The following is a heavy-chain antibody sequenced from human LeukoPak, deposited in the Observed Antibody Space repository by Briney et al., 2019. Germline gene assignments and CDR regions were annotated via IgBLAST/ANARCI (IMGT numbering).Heavy chain of an antibody. J-gene: IGHJ4*02. CDR3: ARDQRAYSSGWFAFGY. V-gene: IGHV3-30*02. D-gene: IGHD6-19*01. Sequence: GGSLRLSCAASGFTFSSYGMHWVRQAPGKGLEWVAFIRYDGSNKYYADSVKGRFTISRDNSKNTLYLHVNSLRPEDTAVYYCARDQRAYSSGWFAFGYWGQGTLVTVSS. CDR1: GFTFSSYG. CDR2: IRYDGSNK.